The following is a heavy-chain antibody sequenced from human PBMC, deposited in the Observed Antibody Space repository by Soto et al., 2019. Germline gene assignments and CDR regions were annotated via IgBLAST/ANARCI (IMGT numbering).Heavy chain of an antibody. V-gene: IGHV3-23*01. CDR2: ISGSGGST. D-gene: IGHD3-22*01. CDR3: AKVLGYYYDSSGYYYRSYYYYGMDV. J-gene: IGHJ6*02. CDR1: GFTFSSYA. Sequence: PGGSLRLSCAASGFTFSSYAMSWVRQAPGKGLEWVSAISGSGGSTYYADSVKGRFTISRDNSKNTLYLQMNSLRAEDTAVYYCAKVLGYYYDSSGYYYRSYYYYGMDVWGQGTTVTVSS.